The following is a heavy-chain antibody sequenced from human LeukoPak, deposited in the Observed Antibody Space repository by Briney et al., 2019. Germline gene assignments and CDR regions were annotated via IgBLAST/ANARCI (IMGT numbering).Heavy chain of an antibody. Sequence: GASVKVSCKASGGTFSSYAISWVRQAPGQGLEWMGGIIPIFGTANYAQKFQGRVTITTDESTSTAYMELSSLRSEDTAVYYCARSRRWPQSGWFDPWGQGTLVTVSS. CDR3: ARSRRWPQSGWFDP. D-gene: IGHD5-24*01. CDR2: IIPIFGTA. CDR1: GGTFSSYA. V-gene: IGHV1-69*05. J-gene: IGHJ5*02.